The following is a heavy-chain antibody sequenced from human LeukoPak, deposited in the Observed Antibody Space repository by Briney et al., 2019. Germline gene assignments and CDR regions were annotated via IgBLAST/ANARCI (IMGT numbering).Heavy chain of an antibody. J-gene: IGHJ4*02. D-gene: IGHD2-2*01. V-gene: IGHV4-4*07. Sequence: SETLSLTCTVSGGSISSYYWSWIRQPAGKGLEWIGRIYASGSSNYNPSLKSRVTMSVDTSKNQFSLKLSSVTAADTAVYYCARAAGRGSTSGSDFDFWGQGTLVTVSS. CDR3: ARAAGRGSTSGSDFDF. CDR1: GGSISSYY. CDR2: IYASGSS.